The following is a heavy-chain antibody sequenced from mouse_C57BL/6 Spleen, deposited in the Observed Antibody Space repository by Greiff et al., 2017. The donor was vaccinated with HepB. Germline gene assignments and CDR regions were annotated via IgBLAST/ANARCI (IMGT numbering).Heavy chain of an antibody. CDR2: IRNKANGYTT. CDR3: ARYARNYYFDY. CDR1: GFTFTDYY. Sequence: EVKLVESGGGLVQPGGSLSLSCAASGFTFTDYYMSWVRQPPGKALEWLGFIRNKANGYTTEYSASVKGRFTISRDNSQSILYLQMNALRAEDSATYYCARYARNYYFDYWGQGTTLTVSS. V-gene: IGHV7-3*01. J-gene: IGHJ2*01.